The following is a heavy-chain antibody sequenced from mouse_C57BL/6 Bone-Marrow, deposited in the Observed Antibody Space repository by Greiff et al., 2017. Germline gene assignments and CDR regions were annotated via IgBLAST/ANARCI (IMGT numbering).Heavy chain of an antibody. CDR2: IDPANGNT. CDR1: GFTLKNTY. D-gene: IGHD1-1*01. V-gene: IGHV14-3*01. Sequence: EVQLQQSVAELVRPGASVKLSCTASGFTLKNTYMHWVKQRPEQGLEWIGRIDPANGNTKYAPKFQGKATITADTSSNTAYLQLSSLTSEDTAIYYCAAYGSSYGHAMDVWGQGTSVTVSS. CDR3: AAYGSSYGHAMDV. J-gene: IGHJ4*01.